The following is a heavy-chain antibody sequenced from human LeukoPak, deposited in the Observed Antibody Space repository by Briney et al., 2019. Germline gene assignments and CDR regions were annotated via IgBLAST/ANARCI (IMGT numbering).Heavy chain of an antibody. CDR3: ARDGSGLYLFYYMDV. Sequence: GGSLRLSSAASGFTPNNNYMSWVRQAPGKSLQWVSLIYSGGSAYYEDSVKSRFTISRDNAKNSLYLQMSYLTAEDTAVYYCARDGSGLYLFYYMDVWGKGTTVTVSS. V-gene: IGHV3-53*01. J-gene: IGHJ6*03. CDR2: IYSGGSA. CDR1: GFTPNNNY. D-gene: IGHD6-25*01.